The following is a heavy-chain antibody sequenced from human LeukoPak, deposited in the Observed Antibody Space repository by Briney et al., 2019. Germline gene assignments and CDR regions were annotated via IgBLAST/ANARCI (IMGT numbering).Heavy chain of an antibody. J-gene: IGHJ4*02. D-gene: IGHD1-26*01. CDR1: GYTLTELS. V-gene: IGHV1-24*01. CDR3: ATVPSGSYSHFDY. CDR2: FDPEDGET. Sequence: ASVKVSCKVSGYTLTELSMHWVRQAPGKGLEWMGGFDPEDGETIYAQKFQGRVTMTEDTSTDTAYMELSSLRSEDTAVYHCATVPSGSYSHFDYWGQGTLVTVSS.